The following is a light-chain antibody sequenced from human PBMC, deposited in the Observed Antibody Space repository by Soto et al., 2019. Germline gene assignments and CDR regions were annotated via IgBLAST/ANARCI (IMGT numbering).Light chain of an antibody. V-gene: IGKV3-20*01. J-gene: IGKJ2*01. CDR1: QNVDITY. Sequence: DSGWTQSPFALSLSPGERATLSCRASQNVDITYLAWYQQKPGRAPRLVIYGSTRRAPGVPDRFSGSGSGPDLTLTISRIDHEDFAVYSCKKYGGSPLYSFGPGTKV. CDR2: GST. CDR3: KKYGGSPLYS.